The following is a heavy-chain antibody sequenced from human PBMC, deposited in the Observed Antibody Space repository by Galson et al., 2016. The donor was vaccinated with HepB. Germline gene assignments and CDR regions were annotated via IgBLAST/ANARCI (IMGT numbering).Heavy chain of an antibody. CDR3: ARGRYDFWNGYWSYYYDMNV. D-gene: IGHD3-3*01. Sequence: SLRLSCAASGFSFSSYSMNWVRQAPGKGLEWLSYISGSGSYICYADSVKGRFTISRDNAENSLYLQMNSLEAEDTAVYYCARGRYDFWNGYWSYYYDMNVWGQGTTVTVSS. J-gene: IGHJ6*02. CDR2: ISGSGSYI. CDR1: GFSFSSYS. V-gene: IGHV3-21*01.